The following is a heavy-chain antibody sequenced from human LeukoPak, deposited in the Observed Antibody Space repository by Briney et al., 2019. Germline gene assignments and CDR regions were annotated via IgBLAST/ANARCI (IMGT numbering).Heavy chain of an antibody. CDR2: IIPIFGTA. J-gene: IGHJ4*02. Sequence: ASVKVSCKASGYTFTSYGISWVRQAPGQGLEWMGGIIPIFGTANYAQKFQGRVTITADESTSTAYMELSSLRSEDTAVYYCARASSGWDIDYWGQGTLVTVSS. CDR3: ARASSGWDIDY. D-gene: IGHD6-19*01. V-gene: IGHV1-69*13. CDR1: GYTFTSYG.